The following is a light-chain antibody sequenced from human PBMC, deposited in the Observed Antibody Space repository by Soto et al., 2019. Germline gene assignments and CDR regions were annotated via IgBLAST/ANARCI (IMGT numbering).Light chain of an antibody. J-gene: IGLJ2*01. CDR1: GSDAGGYNY. CDR3: GSYTSSTTLGVL. Sequence: QSALTQPASVSGSPGQSITISCTGTGSDAGGYNYVSWYQQHPGKAPKLMIYEVSNRPSGVSNRFSGSKSGNTASLTISGLQAEDEAAYYCGSYTSSTTLGVLFGGGTKVTVL. CDR2: EVS. V-gene: IGLV2-14*01.